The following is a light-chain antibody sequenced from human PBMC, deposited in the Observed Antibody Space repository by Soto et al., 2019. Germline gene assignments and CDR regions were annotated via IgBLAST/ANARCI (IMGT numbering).Light chain of an antibody. Sequence: DIQMTQSPSTLSASVGDRVTITCRACQSISSWLAWYQQKPGKAPKLLIYVASSLESGVPSRFSGSGSGTEFTLTISSLQPDDFATYYCQQYSSYSKTFGQGTKVDIK. CDR3: QQYSSYSKT. J-gene: IGKJ1*01. CDR2: VAS. V-gene: IGKV1-5*01. CDR1: QSISSW.